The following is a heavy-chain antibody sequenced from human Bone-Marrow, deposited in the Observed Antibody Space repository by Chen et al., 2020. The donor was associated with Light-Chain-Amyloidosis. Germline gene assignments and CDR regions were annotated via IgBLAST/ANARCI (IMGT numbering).Heavy chain of an antibody. CDR3: AREAGVGITYYFDL. J-gene: IGHJ2*01. CDR2: INWNGGRT. Sequence: EVQLVESGGRVVRPGGSLRLSCAASGFTFDDYGMSWVRQAPWKGLEWVSGINWNGGRTGYADFVKGRFTISRDNAKNSLDLQMNTLSPEDTALYYCAREAGVGITYYFDLWGPGTLVTVSS. CDR1: GFTFDDYG. V-gene: IGHV3-20*04. D-gene: IGHD3-3*01.